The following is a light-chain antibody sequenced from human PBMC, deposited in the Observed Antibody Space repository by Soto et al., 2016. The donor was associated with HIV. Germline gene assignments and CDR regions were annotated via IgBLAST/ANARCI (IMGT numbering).Light chain of an antibody. CDR1: QGISNS. Sequence: IQMTQSPSSLSASVGDRVTITCRASQGISNSLAWYQQKPGKAPKLLLYAASRLESGVPSRFSGSGSGTDYTLTISSLQPEDFATYYCQQYYSPLGITFGQGTRLEIK. V-gene: IGKV1-NL1*01. CDR3: QQYYSPLGIT. J-gene: IGKJ5*01. CDR2: AAS.